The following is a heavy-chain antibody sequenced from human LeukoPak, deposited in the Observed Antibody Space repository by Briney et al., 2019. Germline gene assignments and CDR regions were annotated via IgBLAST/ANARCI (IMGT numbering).Heavy chain of an antibody. CDR1: GCSISSGYY. J-gene: IGHJ5*02. V-gene: IGHV4-38-2*02. CDR3: ARLDFLNWFDP. CDR2: IYHSGST. Sequence: SETLSLTCTVSGCSISSGYYWGWIRQPPGKGLEWIGSIYHSGSTYYNPSLKSRVTISVDTSKNQFSLKLSSVTAADTAVYYCARLDFLNWFDPWGQGTLVTVSS.